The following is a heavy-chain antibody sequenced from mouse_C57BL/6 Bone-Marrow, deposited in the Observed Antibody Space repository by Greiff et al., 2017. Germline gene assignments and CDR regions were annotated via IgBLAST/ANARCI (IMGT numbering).Heavy chain of an antibody. CDR3: ARYGSSSFDY. CDR1: GFSFSSYA. V-gene: IGHV5-4*01. CDR2: ISDGGSYT. D-gene: IGHD1-1*01. Sequence: EVQLVESGGGLVKPGGSLSLSCAASGFSFSSYAMSWFRQTPEKRLEWVATISDGGSYTYYPANVKGRFTISRDNAKNNMYLQMSHLKSEDTAMYYCARYGSSSFDYWGQGTLVTVSA. J-gene: IGHJ3*01.